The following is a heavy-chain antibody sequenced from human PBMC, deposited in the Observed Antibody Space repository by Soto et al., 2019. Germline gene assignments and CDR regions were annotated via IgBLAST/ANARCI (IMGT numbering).Heavy chain of an antibody. CDR1: GGSISSGDYY. CDR2: IYYSGST. CDR3: ARDVLWFGELSWFVP. V-gene: IGHV4-30-4*01. D-gene: IGHD3-10*01. J-gene: IGHJ5*02. Sequence: SETLSLTCTVSGGSISSGDYYWSWIRQPPGKGLEWIGYIYYSGSTYYNPSLKSRVTISVDTSKNQFSLKLSSVTAADTAVYYCARDVLWFGELSWFVPLGQGTLVTVSS.